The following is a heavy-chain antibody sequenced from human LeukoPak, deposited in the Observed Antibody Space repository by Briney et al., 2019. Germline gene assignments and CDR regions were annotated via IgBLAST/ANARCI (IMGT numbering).Heavy chain of an antibody. D-gene: IGHD5-18*01. CDR3: ASRNVDTAMVTPFDY. V-gene: IGHV4-34*01. J-gene: IGHJ4*02. CDR2: INHSGST. Sequence: SETLSLTCAVYGGSFSGYYCSWIRQPPGKGLEWIGEINHSGSTNYNPSLKSRVTISVDTSKNQFSLKLSSVTAADTSVYYCASRNVDTAMVTPFDYWGQGTLVTVSS. CDR1: GGSFSGYY.